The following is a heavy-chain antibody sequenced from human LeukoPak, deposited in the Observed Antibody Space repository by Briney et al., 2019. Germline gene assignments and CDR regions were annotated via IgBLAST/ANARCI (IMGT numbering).Heavy chain of an antibody. J-gene: IGHJ4*02. CDR3: ARDVDVALDY. CDR1: GFTFSSYS. Sequence: GGSLRLSCAASGFTFSSYSMNWVRQAPGKGLEWVSSISSSSSYIYYADSVKGRFTISRDNAKNSLYLQMNSLRAEDTAVFYCARDVDVALDYWGQGTLVTVSS. CDR2: ISSSSSYI. V-gene: IGHV3-21*01. D-gene: IGHD3-9*01.